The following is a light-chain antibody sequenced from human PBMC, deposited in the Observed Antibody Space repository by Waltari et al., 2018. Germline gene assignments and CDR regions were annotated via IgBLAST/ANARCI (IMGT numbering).Light chain of an antibody. CDR2: GAS. CDR3: QQYGSSPYT. Sequence: EIALTQSPGTLSLSPGETAPLPCRASQSVSSSYLAWYQQKPGQAPRLLIYGASSRATGIPDRFSGSGSGTDFTLTISRLEPEDFAVYYCQQYGSSPYTFGQGTKLEIK. V-gene: IGKV3-20*01. J-gene: IGKJ2*01. CDR1: QSVSSSY.